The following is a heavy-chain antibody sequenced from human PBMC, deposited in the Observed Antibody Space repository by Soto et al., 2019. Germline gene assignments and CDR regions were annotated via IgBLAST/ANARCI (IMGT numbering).Heavy chain of an antibody. Sequence: QVQLVQSGAEVKKPGSSVKVSCKASGGTFSSYTISWVRQAPGQGLEWLGRIIPILGIANYAQKFQGRVTITADNSTRTAYMELSSLRSEDTAVYYCAGRGGAAAGTLEFDYCGQGTLVTVSS. CDR3: AGRGGAAAGTLEFDY. CDR2: IIPILGIA. CDR1: GGTFSSYT. D-gene: IGHD6-13*01. V-gene: IGHV1-69*02. J-gene: IGHJ4*02.